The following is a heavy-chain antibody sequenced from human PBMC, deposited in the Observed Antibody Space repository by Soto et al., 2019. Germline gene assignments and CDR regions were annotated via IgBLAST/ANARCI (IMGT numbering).Heavy chain of an antibody. Sequence: PSETLSLTCAVYGGSFSGYYWSWIRQPPGKGLEWIGEINHSGSTNYNPSLKSRVTISVDTSKNQFSLKLSSVTAADTAVYYCARGRRIAVAGLIKKYDSSGTDFDYWGQGTLVTVSS. CDR3: ARGRRIAVAGLIKKYDSSGTDFDY. CDR1: GGSFSGYY. D-gene: IGHD6-19*01. CDR2: INHSGST. J-gene: IGHJ4*02. V-gene: IGHV4-34*01.